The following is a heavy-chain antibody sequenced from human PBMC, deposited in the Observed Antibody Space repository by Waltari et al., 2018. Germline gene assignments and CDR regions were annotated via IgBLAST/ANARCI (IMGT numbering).Heavy chain of an antibody. Sequence: VQLVQSGAEVKKPGESLKISCKGSGGTFSSYTISWVRQAPGQGLEWMGRIIPILGIANYAQKFQGRVTITADKSTSTAYMELSSLRSEDTAVYYCTSNRYGMDVWGQGTTVTVSS. D-gene: IGHD4-4*01. CDR2: IIPILGIA. V-gene: IGHV1-69*09. CDR3: TSNRYGMDV. CDR1: GGTFSSYT. J-gene: IGHJ6*02.